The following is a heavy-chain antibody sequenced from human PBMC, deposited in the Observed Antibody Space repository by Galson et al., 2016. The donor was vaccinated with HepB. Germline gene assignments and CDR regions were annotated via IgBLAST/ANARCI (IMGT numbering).Heavy chain of an antibody. CDR2: ISHSGVSI. CDR3: ARGRVGATPADY. V-gene: IGHV3-23*01. D-gene: IGHD1-26*01. J-gene: IGHJ4*02. CDR1: GFTFSSYA. Sequence: LRLSCAVSGFTFSSYAMNWVRQAPGKGLEWVSDISHSGVSIYYADSVKGRFTISRDDSKNTLYLQMNSLRPEDTAVYYRARGRVGATPADYWGQGTLVTVSS.